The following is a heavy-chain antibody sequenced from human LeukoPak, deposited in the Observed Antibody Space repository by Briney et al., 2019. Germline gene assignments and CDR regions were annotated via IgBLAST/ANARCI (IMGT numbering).Heavy chain of an antibody. CDR1: GFTFSSYA. D-gene: IGHD6-19*01. J-gene: IGHJ4*02. Sequence: GRSLRLSCAASGFTFSSYAMHWVRQAPGKGLEWVAVISYDGSNKYYADSVKGRFTISRDNSKNTLYLQMNSLRAEDTAVYYCARDEYSSGWYYFDYWGQGTLVTVSS. V-gene: IGHV3-30-3*01. CDR3: ARDEYSSGWYYFDY. CDR2: ISYDGSNK.